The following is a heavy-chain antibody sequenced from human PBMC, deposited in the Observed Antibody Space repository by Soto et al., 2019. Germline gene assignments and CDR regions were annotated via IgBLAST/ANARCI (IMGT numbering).Heavy chain of an antibody. CDR1: GDSVSSNSAA. V-gene: IGHV6-1*01. CDR2: TYYRAKWFN. D-gene: IGHD6-19*01. Sequence: PSQTLSLTCAISGDSVSSNSAAWNWIRQSPSRGLEWLGRTYYRAKWFNDYAVSVKSRITITPDTSKNQFSLQLNSVTPEDTAVYYCARDRDGSGWTDFDYWGQGTLVTVSS. J-gene: IGHJ4*02. CDR3: ARDRDGSGWTDFDY.